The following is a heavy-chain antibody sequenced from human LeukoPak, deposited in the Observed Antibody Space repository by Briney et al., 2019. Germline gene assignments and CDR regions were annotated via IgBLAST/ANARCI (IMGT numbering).Heavy chain of an antibody. CDR2: INAGNGNT. J-gene: IGHJ4*02. D-gene: IGHD6-25*01. CDR3: PRNGSGGGGFDY. Sequence: ASVKVSCKASGYTFTSYAMHWVRQAPGQRLEWMGWINAGNGNTKYSQKFQGRVTITRDTSASTAYMELSSLRSEDTAVYYCPRNGSGGGGFDYWGQGTLVTVSS. V-gene: IGHV1-3*01. CDR1: GYTFTSYA.